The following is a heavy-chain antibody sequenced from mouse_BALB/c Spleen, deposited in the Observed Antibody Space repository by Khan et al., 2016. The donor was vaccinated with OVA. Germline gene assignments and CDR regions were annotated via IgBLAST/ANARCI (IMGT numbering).Heavy chain of an antibody. Sequence: QVQLKESGPGLVAPSQSLSITCTVSGFSLTNYGIHWVRQPPGMGLEWLGVIWTAGRTNYNSTLMSRLSISKDNSKSQVFLKMNSLQIDDTAIYYCAISYDDDVGGFTYWGQGTLVTVSA. J-gene: IGHJ3*01. CDR3: AISYDDDVGGFTY. D-gene: IGHD2-4*01. V-gene: IGHV2-9*02. CDR1: GFSLTNYG. CDR2: IWTAGRT.